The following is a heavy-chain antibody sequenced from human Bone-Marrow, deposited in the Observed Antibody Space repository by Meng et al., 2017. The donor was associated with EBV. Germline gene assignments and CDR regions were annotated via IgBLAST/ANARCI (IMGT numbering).Heavy chain of an antibody. V-gene: IGHV4-30-4*08. CDR3: ARAGGSFTVDP. D-gene: IGHD1-26*01. CDR2: IFCRGET. J-gene: IGHJ5*02. Sequence: PQESAPGMRQPFQPRSFTGSAVGSAINSGCYCWSWIRQAPGKGQVCCGYIFCRGETYYTSSFRSRTTISLATSKNQFSLKLTSVTAADTAVYYCARAGGSFTVDPWGQGALVTVSS. CDR1: GSAINSGCYC.